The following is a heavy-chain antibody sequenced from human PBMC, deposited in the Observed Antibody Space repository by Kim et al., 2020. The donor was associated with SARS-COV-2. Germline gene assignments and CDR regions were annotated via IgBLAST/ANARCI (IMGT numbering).Heavy chain of an antibody. CDR2: IDPSDSYT. V-gene: IGHV5-10-1*01. J-gene: IGHJ6*02. D-gene: IGHD6-19*01. CDR3: ASSYSEQWLGIYYYYGMDV. Sequence: GESLKISCKGSGYSFTSYWISWVRQMPGKGLEWMGRIDPSDSYTNYSPSFQGHVTISADKSISTAYLQWSSLKASDTAMYYCASSYSEQWLGIYYYYGMDVWGQGTTVTVSS. CDR1: GYSFTSYW.